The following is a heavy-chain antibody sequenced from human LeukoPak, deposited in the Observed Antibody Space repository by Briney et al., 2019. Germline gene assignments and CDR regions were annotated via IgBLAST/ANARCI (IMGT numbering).Heavy chain of an antibody. J-gene: IGHJ4*02. CDR3: AKDAYRYYDSSDYYRPYYFDY. CDR1: GFTFSSYW. D-gene: IGHD3-22*01. Sequence: GGSLRLSCAASGFTFSSYWMSWVRQAPGKGLEWVSSVSGSAGRTYYADSVKGRFTISRDNSKNTLYLQMNSLRAEDTAVYYCAKDAYRYYDSSDYYRPYYFDYWGQGTRVTVSS. V-gene: IGHV3-23*01. CDR2: VSGSAGRT.